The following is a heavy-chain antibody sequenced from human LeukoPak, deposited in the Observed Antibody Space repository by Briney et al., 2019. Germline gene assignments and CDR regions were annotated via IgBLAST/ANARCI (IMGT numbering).Heavy chain of an antibody. CDR2: IYHSGST. CDR3: ARQGSGYADWFDP. V-gene: IGHV4-38-2*01. Sequence: SETLSLTCAVSGYSISSGYYWGWIRQPPGKGLEWIGSIYHSGSTYYIPSLKSRVTISVDTSKNQFSLKLSSVTAADTAVYYCARQGSGYADWFDPWGQGTLVTVSS. J-gene: IGHJ5*02. CDR1: GYSISSGYY. D-gene: IGHD5-12*01.